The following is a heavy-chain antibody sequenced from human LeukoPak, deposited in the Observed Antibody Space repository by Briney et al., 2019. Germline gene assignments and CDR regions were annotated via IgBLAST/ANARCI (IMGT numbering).Heavy chain of an antibody. Sequence: SETLSLTCAVYGGSFSAYSWSWIRQPPGKGLEWIGEINHSGSTNYNPSLKSRVTISVDTSKNQFSLKLSSVTAADTAVYYCARVGASYFGAGIFGGYSDYWGQGTLVTVSS. CDR3: ARVGASYFGAGIFGGYSDY. CDR1: GGSFSAYS. V-gene: IGHV4-34*01. CDR2: INHSGST. J-gene: IGHJ4*02. D-gene: IGHD2-15*01.